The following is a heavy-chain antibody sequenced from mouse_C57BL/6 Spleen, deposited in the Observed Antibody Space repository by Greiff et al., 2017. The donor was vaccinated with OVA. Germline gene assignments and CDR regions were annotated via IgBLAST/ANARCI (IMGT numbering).Heavy chain of an antibody. CDR2: IYPGSGST. CDR3: ARGEEGLLP. CDR1: GYTFTSYW. Sequence: QVQLQQPGAELVKPGASVKMSCKASGYTFTSYWITWVKQRPGQGLEWIGDIYPGSGSTNYNEKFKSKATLTVDTSSSAAYMQLSSLASEDSAVYYCARGEEGLLPWGQGTSVTVSS. J-gene: IGHJ4*01. D-gene: IGHD2-3*01. V-gene: IGHV1-55*01.